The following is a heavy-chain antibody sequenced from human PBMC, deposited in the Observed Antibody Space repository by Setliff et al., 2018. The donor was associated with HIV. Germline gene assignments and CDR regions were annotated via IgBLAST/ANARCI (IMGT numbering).Heavy chain of an antibody. V-gene: IGHV7-4-1*02. D-gene: IGHD2-8*01. CDR2: INTNTGNP. J-gene: IGHJ3*02. CDR1: GYSFSAYA. Sequence: ASVKVSCKASGYSFSAYAINWVRQVPGRGLQWLGWINTNTGNPTYAQGFTGRFVFSLDTSVSTAYLQISSLKAEDTAVYYCARKQSWSSGGEAFDIWGQGTMVTVSS. CDR3: ARKQSWSSGGEAFDI.